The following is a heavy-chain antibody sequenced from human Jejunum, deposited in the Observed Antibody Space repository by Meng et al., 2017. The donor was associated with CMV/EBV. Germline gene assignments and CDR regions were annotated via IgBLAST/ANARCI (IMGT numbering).Heavy chain of an antibody. CDR3: ARGGGNTRFDY. D-gene: IGHD3-16*01. CDR1: VFTFSPYW. Sequence: CVASVFTFSPYWMGWVRQTPWKGLEWVANINEHGSEQYYMGSVKGRFTISRDNAKNSLYLQMNSLRVEDTAVYYCARGGGNTRFDYWGQGTLVTVSS. J-gene: IGHJ4*02. CDR2: INEHGSEQ. V-gene: IGHV3-7*01.